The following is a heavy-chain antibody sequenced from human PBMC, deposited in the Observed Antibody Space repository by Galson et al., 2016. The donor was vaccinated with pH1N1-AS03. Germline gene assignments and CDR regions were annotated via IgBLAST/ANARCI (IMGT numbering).Heavy chain of an antibody. D-gene: IGHD6-13*01. J-gene: IGHJ6*02. CDR2: ISHDGRNK. Sequence: SLRLSCAASGVIVSTYAMHWVRQAPGKGLEWLAVISHDGRNKYYADSVKGRITISRDNSKNTIFVQMDSLRVEDTAVYYCARDSVSGGTYYYSMDVWGQGTTVTVSS. CDR3: ARDSVSGGTYYYSMDV. V-gene: IGHV3-30*01. CDR1: GVIVSTYA.